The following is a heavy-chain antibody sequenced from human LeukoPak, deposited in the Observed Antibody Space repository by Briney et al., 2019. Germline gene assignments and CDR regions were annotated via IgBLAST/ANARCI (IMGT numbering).Heavy chain of an antibody. CDR3: ARGRRMKGNIAPYFDY. J-gene: IGHJ4*02. CDR1: GFTFSSYS. V-gene: IGHV3-21*01. CDR2: ISSSSSYI. D-gene: IGHD2/OR15-2a*01. Sequence: PGGSLRLSCAASGFTFSSYSMNWVRQAPGKGLEWVSSISSSSSYIYYADSVKGRFTISRDNAKNSLYLQMNSLRAEDTAVYYCARGRRMKGNIAPYFDYWGQGTLVTVSS.